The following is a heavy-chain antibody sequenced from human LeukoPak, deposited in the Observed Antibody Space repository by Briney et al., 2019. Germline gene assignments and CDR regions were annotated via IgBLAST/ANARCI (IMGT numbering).Heavy chain of an antibody. CDR1: GGTFSSYA. D-gene: IGHD4-23*01. Sequence: ASVKVSCKASGGTFSSYAISWVRQAPGQGLEWMGGIIPIFGTANYAQKFQGRVTITTDESTSTAYMGLSSLRSEDTAVYYCARDPYGGYGYFDYWGQGTLVTVSS. J-gene: IGHJ4*02. CDR2: IIPIFGTA. CDR3: ARDPYGGYGYFDY. V-gene: IGHV1-69*05.